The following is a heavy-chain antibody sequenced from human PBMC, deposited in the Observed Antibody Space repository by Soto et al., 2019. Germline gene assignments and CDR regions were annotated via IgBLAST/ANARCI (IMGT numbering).Heavy chain of an antibody. CDR2: IVPRLDTT. CDR1: GGTFSSSG. J-gene: IGHJ6*02. CDR3: ARWPQPRYSADPYAVDV. D-gene: IGHD1-20*01. V-gene: IGHV1-69*11. Sequence: QVHLVQSGTEVKKPGSSVKVSCKASGGTFSSSGFSWVRQAPGQGLEWMGMIVPRLDTTNYAQKFQARDTITADEVTSTAYVGLRSLRSEDPAVYYCARWPQPRYSADPYAVDVWGQGTRVIVSS.